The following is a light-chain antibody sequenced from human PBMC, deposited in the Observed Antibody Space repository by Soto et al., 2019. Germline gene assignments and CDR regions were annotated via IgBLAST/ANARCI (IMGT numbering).Light chain of an antibody. V-gene: IGLV2-8*01. CDR3: SSFASSIIL. CDR1: SSDVGGYDY. CDR2: EVN. J-gene: IGLJ2*01. Sequence: QSALTQPPSASGSPGQSVTISCTGTSSDVGGYDYVSWYQHHPGKAPKLMIYEVNKRPSGVPDRFSGSKSGNTASLTVSGLQAEDEADYYCSSFASSIILFGGGTKLTVL.